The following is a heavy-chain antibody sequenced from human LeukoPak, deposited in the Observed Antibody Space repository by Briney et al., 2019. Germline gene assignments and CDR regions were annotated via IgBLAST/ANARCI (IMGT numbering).Heavy chain of an antibody. V-gene: IGHV1-3*02. J-gene: IGHJ4*02. CDR1: GYTFTSYA. D-gene: IGHD6-19*01. CDR3: ARGTPPNSSGWTIFDY. CDR2: TNAGNGNT. Sequence: GASVKVSCKASGYTFTSYAMHWVRQAPGQRLGWMGWTNAGNGNTKYSQAFQGRVTITRDTSASTAYMELSTLRSEDMAVYYCARGTPPNSSGWTIFDYWGQGTLVTVSS.